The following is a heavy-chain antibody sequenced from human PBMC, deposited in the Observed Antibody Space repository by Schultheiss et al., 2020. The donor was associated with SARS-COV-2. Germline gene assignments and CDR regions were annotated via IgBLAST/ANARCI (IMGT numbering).Heavy chain of an antibody. CDR2: ISGSGGST. CDR1: GFTFSNAW. CDR3: AKDPRDLRPYYYYGMDV. Sequence: GGSLRLSCAASGFTFSNAWMSWVRQAPGKGLEWVSAISGSGGSTYYADSVKGRFTISRDNSKNTLYLQMNSLRAEDTAVYYCAKDPRDLRPYYYYGMDVWGQGTTVTVSS. J-gene: IGHJ6*02. D-gene: IGHD6-6*01. V-gene: IGHV3-23*01.